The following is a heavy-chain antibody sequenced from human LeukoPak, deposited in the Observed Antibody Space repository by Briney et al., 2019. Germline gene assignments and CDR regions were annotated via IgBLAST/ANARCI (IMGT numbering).Heavy chain of an antibody. J-gene: IGHJ4*02. Sequence: PSETLSLTCTVSGGSISSYYWSWIRQPPGKGLEWIGYIYYSGSTNYNPSLKSRVTISVDSSKNQFSLKVTSVTAADTAVYYCAKTGGELVFDYWGQGTLVTVSS. CDR2: IYYSGST. D-gene: IGHD1-1*01. CDR1: GGSISSYY. V-gene: IGHV4-59*08. CDR3: AKTGGELVFDY.